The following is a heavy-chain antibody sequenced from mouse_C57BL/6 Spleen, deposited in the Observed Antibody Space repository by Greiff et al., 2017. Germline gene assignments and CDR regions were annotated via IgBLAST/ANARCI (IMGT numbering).Heavy chain of an antibody. J-gene: IGHJ2*01. CDR3: VRAYDSNSFDY. V-gene: IGHV10-1*01. CDR1: GFSFNTYA. CDR2: IRSKSNNYAT. Sequence: EVHLVESGGGLVQPKGSLKLSCAASGFSFNTYAMNWVRQAPGKGLEWVARIRSKSNNYATYYADSVKDRFSISRDNSENMLYLRMNNLKTEDTAMYNCVRAYDSNSFDYWGQGTTLTVSS. D-gene: IGHD2-5*01.